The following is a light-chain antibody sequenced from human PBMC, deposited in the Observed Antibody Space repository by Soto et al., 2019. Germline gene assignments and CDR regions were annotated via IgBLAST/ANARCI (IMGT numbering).Light chain of an antibody. CDR1: SSNIGAGYD. Sequence: QSVLTQPPSVSGAPGQRVTISCTGSSSNIGAGYDVHWYQQFPGTAPKLLIYGNSNRPSGVSNRFSASKSADTASLTISGLQAEDEANYYCCSYTTSTTYVFGTGTKVTVL. J-gene: IGLJ1*01. CDR2: GNS. CDR3: CSYTTSTTYV. V-gene: IGLV1-40*01.